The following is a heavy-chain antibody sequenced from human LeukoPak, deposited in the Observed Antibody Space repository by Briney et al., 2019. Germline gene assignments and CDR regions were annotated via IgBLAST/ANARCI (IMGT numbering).Heavy chain of an antibody. V-gene: IGHV4-59*01. D-gene: IGHD6-6*01. CDR2: IYYSGST. Sequence: PSETLSLTCTVSGGSISSYYWSWIRQPPGKGLEWIGYIYYSGSTNYNPSLKSRVTISVDTSKDQFSLKLSSVTAADTAVYYCARAFSIAALDYWGQGTLVTVSS. CDR1: GGSISSYY. CDR3: ARAFSIAALDY. J-gene: IGHJ4*02.